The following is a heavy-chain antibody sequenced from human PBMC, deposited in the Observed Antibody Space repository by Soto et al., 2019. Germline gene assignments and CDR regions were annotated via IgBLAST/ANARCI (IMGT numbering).Heavy chain of an antibody. V-gene: IGHV4-4*02. Sequence: SETLSLTCAVSSGSIDNFYWWSWVRQSPGKGLEWIGETSHDGVTNYNPSLEGRVTISIDKSKNQFYLDLNSVTAADTAVYYCARHVVGRARYFDYWGQGTLVTVSS. CDR3: ARHVVGRARYFDY. D-gene: IGHD1-26*01. J-gene: IGHJ4*02. CDR2: TSHDGVT. CDR1: SGSIDNFYW.